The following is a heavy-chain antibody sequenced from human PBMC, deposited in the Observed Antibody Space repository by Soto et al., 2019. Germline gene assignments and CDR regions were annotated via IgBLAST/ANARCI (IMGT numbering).Heavy chain of an antibody. D-gene: IGHD4-17*01. Sequence: QVQLQESGPRLVQPSETLSLTCSVSGGSVSSDSYYWSWIRQPPGAGLEWIGYIYFSGTTNYNPSLESRVTILVDSSKNQFSLKLSSVTAADTAVYYCARIPDSGDYVDYWGQGTLVAVSS. CDR3: ARIPDSGDYVDY. J-gene: IGHJ4*02. CDR2: IYFSGTT. V-gene: IGHV4-61*01. CDR1: GGSVSSDSYY.